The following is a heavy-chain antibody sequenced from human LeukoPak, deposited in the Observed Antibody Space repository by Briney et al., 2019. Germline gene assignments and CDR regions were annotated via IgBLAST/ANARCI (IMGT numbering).Heavy chain of an antibody. CDR2: IYHSGST. V-gene: IGHV4-4*02. D-gene: IGHD3-10*01. J-gene: IGHJ3*02. CDR1: GGSISSSNW. Sequence: SGTLSLTCAVSGGSISSSNWWSWVRQPPGKGLEWIGEIYHSGSTNYNPSLKSRVTISVDKSKNQFSLKLSSVTAADTAVYYCARDYYYGSGSTSAFDIWGQGTMVTVSS. CDR3: ARDYYYGSGSTSAFDI.